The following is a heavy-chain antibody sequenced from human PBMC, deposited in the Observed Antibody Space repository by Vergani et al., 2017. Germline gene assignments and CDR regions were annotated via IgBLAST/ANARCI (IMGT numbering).Heavy chain of an antibody. CDR3: AKFSTPGVGDYYYGMDV. Sequence: QVQLVESGGGVVQPGRSLRLSCAASGFSFSNYAMHWVRQAPGKGLEWVAVISYDGSNKYCADSVKGRFTISRDNSKNTLYLQMNSLRAEDTAVYYCAKFSTPGVGDYYYGMDVWGQGTTVTVSS. J-gene: IGHJ6*02. D-gene: IGHD1-26*01. CDR2: ISYDGSNK. V-gene: IGHV3-30*07. CDR1: GFSFSNYA.